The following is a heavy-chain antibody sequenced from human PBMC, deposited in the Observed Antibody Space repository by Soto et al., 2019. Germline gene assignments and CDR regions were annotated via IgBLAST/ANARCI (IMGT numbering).Heavy chain of an antibody. CDR2: INAGNGNT. Sequence: ASVTVSCKASGYTFTSYAMHWVRQAPGQRLEWMGWINAGNGNTKYSQKFQGRVTITRDTSASTAYMELSSLRSEDTAVYYCARDPSYGDLDCYFDLWGRGTLVTVS. V-gene: IGHV1-3*01. J-gene: IGHJ2*01. CDR3: ARDPSYGDLDCYFDL. CDR1: GYTFTSYA. D-gene: IGHD4-17*01.